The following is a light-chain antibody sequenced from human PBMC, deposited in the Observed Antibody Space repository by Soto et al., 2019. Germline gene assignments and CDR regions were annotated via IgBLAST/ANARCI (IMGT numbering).Light chain of an antibody. CDR3: QQRSNWPPTLT. Sequence: EIVLTQSPATLSLSPGEIATRACSAIQSVSSYLAWYQQKPGQAPRLLIYDASNRATGIPARFSGSGSGTDFTLTISSLEPEDFAVYYCQQRSNWPPTLTFGGGTKVDIK. CDR2: DAS. V-gene: IGKV3-11*01. CDR1: QSVSSY. J-gene: IGKJ4*01.